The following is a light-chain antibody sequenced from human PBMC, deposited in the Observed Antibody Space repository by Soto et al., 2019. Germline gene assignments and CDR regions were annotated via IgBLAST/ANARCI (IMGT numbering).Light chain of an antibody. V-gene: IGKV1-5*03. J-gene: IGKJ1*01. CDR3: HQYNSRGS. CDR2: QAS. CDR1: QSVSNW. Sequence: IQLTQSPSSLSASVGDRVTITCRASQSVSNWLAWYQQKPGQAPRLLIYQASILESGVPSRFSGNGYGTEFTLTISSLQPEDFATYHCHQYNSRGSFGQGTKVDIK.